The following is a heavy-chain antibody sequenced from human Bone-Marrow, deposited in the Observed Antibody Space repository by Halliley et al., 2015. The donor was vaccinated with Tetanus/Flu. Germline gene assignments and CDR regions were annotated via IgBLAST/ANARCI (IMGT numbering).Heavy chain of an antibody. V-gene: IGHV3-66*01. CDR2: INKDGST. D-gene: IGHD3-10*01. Sequence: KGLEGVSVINKDGSTNFADSVRGRFDISRDNSKNTLYLQMKSLRGEDTAVYYCARGLYRPFDYWGQGTLVTVSS. J-gene: IGHJ4*02. CDR3: ARGLYRPFDY.